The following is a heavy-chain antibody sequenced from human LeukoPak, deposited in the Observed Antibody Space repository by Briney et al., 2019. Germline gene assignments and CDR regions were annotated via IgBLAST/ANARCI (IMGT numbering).Heavy chain of an antibody. CDR1: GFTFDDYG. J-gene: IGHJ4*02. CDR3: ARAFGGDDILTGYYN. D-gene: IGHD3-9*01. Sequence: GGSLRLSCAASGFTFDDYGMSWVRQAPGKGLEWVSGINWNGGSTGYADSVKGRFTISRDNAKNSLYLQMNSLRAEDTALYYCARAFGGDDILTGYYNWGQGTLVTVP. V-gene: IGHV3-20*04. CDR2: INWNGGST.